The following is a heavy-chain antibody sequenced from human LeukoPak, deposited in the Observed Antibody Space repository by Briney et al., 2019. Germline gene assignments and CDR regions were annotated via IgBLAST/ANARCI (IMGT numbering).Heavy chain of an antibody. CDR3: ARDREQLALYWNYYYYIDV. CDR1: GYTFTGYY. V-gene: IGHV1-2*02. J-gene: IGHJ6*03. Sequence: ASVKVSCKASGYTFTGYYMHWVRQAPGQGLEWMGWINPNSGGTNYAQKFQGRVTMTRDTSISTAYMELSRLRSDDTAVYYCARDREQLALYWNYYYYIDVWGKGTTVTVSS. CDR2: INPNSGGT. D-gene: IGHD6-6*01.